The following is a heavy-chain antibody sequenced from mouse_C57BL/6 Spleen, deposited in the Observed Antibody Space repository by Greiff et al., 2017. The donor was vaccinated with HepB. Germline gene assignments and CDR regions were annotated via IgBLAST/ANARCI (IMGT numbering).Heavy chain of an antibody. J-gene: IGHJ3*01. CDR1: GFNIKDYY. CDR3: TTSAAAQARFAY. V-gene: IGHV14-1*01. Sequence: EVQLQQSGAELVRPGASVKLSCTASGFNIKDYYMHWVKQRPEQGLEWIGRIDPEDGDTEYAPKFQGKATMTADTSSNTAYLQLSSLTSEDTAVYYCTTSAAAQARFAYWGQGTLVTVSA. CDR2: IDPEDGDT. D-gene: IGHD3-2*02.